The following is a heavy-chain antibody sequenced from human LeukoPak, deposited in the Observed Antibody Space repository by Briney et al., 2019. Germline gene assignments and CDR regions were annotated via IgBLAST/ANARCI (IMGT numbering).Heavy chain of an antibody. D-gene: IGHD4-17*01. J-gene: IGHJ4*02. CDR3: VKDSSVPYGITE. CDR1: GFVFSSHW. Sequence: GGSLRLSCVTSGFVFSSHWMSWVRQAPGKGLEWVSAISPSDGNTFYADSVKGRFTISRDNSKNTLSLQMNSLRAEDTALYYCVKDSSVPYGITEWGQGTLVTVSS. V-gene: IGHV3-23*01. CDR2: ISPSDGNT.